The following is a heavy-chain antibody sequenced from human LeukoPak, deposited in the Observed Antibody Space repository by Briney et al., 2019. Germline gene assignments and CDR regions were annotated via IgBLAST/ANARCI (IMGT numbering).Heavy chain of an antibody. J-gene: IGHJ6*02. CDR1: GFTFSNYA. Sequence: GGSLCLSCAPSGFTFSNYAMHWVRQAPGKGLEWVTLISYDGSNIQYADSVKGRFTISRDNSKNTLYLQMNSLRIEDTAVYYCARDHPPEDVWGQGTTVTVSS. CDR2: ISYDGSNI. CDR3: ARDHPPEDV. V-gene: IGHV3-30-3*01.